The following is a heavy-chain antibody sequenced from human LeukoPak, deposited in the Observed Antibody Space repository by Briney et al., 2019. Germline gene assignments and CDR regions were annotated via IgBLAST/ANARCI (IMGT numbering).Heavy chain of an antibody. CDR1: GGSISSSSYY. V-gene: IGHV4-39*01. CDR2: IYYSGST. CDR3: ARHGPRNYYYDSSGPIDY. Sequence: PSETLSLTCTVSGGSISSSSYYWGWIRQPPGKGLEWIGSIYYSGSTYYNPSLKSRVTISVDTSKNQFSLKLSSVTAADTAVYYCARHGPRNYYYDSSGPIDYWGQGTLVTVSS. J-gene: IGHJ4*02. D-gene: IGHD3-22*01.